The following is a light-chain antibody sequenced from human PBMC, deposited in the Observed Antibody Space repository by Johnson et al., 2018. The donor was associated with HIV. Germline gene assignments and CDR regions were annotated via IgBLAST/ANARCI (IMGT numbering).Light chain of an antibody. CDR3: GTWDSSLSAGGV. V-gene: IGLV1-51*01. CDR2: DNN. J-gene: IGLJ1*01. CDR1: SSNIGNNY. Sequence: QSVLTQPPSVSAAPGQKVTISCSGSSSNIGNNYVSWYQQLPGTAPKLHIYDNNKRPSGIPDRFSGSKSGTSATLGITGLQTGDEADYYCGTWDSSLSAGGVVGTGTKVTVL.